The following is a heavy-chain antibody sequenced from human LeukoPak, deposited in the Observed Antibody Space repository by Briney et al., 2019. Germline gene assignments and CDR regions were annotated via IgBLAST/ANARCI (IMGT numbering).Heavy chain of an antibody. CDR2: IYHSGSS. D-gene: IGHD3-10*01. CDR1: GGSISSSSYY. CDR3: ARHSSYYGNFDY. J-gene: IGHJ4*02. V-gene: IGHV4-39*01. Sequence: SETLSLTCTVSGGSISSSSYYWGWIRQPPGKGLEWIGSIYHSGSSYYNPSLKSRVTISVDTSKNQFSLKLSSVTAADTAVFYCARHSSYYGNFDYWGQGTLVTVSS.